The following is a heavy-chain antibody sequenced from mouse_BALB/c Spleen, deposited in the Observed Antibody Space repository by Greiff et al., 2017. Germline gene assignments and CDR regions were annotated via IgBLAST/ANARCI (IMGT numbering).Heavy chain of an antibody. CDR3: ARSLYDGYYYAMDY. Sequence: EVQVVESGPSLVKPSQTLSLTCSVTGDSITSGYWNWIRKFPGNKLEYMGYISYSGSTYYNPSLKSRISITRDTSKNQYYLQLNSVTTEDTATYYCARSLYDGYYYAMDYWGQGTSVTVSS. J-gene: IGHJ4*01. CDR1: GDSITSGY. V-gene: IGHV3-8*02. CDR2: ISYSGST. D-gene: IGHD2-3*01.